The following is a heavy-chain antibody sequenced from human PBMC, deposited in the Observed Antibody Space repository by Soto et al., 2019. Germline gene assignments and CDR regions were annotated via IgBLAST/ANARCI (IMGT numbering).Heavy chain of an antibody. CDR1: GFTFGDYA. J-gene: IGHJ6*02. CDR3: ANAYYYGSGSYYNPGGMDV. Sequence: GGSLRVSCTASGFTFGDYAMSWCRQAPGKGLEWVAVISYDGSNKYYADSVKGRFTISRDNSKNTLYLQMNSLRAEDTAVYYCANAYYYGSGSYYNPGGMDVWGQGTTVTVSS. CDR2: ISYDGSNK. V-gene: IGHV3-30*04. D-gene: IGHD3-10*01.